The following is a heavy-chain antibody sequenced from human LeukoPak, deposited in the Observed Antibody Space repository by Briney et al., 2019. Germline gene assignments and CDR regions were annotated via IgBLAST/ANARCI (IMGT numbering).Heavy chain of an antibody. CDR3: ARRDIVVVVSASDY. J-gene: IGHJ4*02. Sequence: GGSLRLSCAASGFTFSSYSMNWVRQAPGKGLEWISHINTDSTSIHYADSMKGRFTISRDNAKNSLYLQMNSLRGDDTAIYYCARRDIVVVVSASDYWGQGTLVTVSS. CDR1: GFTFSSYS. CDR2: INTDSTSI. D-gene: IGHD2-15*01. V-gene: IGHV3-48*04.